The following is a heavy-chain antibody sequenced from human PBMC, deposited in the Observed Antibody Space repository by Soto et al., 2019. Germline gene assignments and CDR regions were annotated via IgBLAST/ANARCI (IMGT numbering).Heavy chain of an antibody. CDR1: GGSVSSGSYY. J-gene: IGHJ4*02. CDR3: ARGDY. Sequence: QVQLQESGPGLVKPSETLSLTCTVSGGSVSSGSYYWSWIRQPPGKGLEWIGYIYYSGSTNYNPSLQRRVTISVDTSKNQFSLKLSSVTAADTAVYYCARGDYWGQGTLVTVSS. V-gene: IGHV4-61*01. CDR2: IYYSGST.